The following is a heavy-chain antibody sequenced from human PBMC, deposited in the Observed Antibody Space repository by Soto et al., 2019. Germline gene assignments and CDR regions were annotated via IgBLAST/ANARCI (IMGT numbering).Heavy chain of an antibody. CDR3: AKQQGPGTPYYYAMDV. CDR2: IRSSGDRT. CDR1: GFTFSSYA. J-gene: IGHJ6*02. V-gene: IGHV3-23*01. D-gene: IGHD1-1*01. Sequence: EVQLLESGGGLVQPGGSLRLSCAASGFTFSSYAMSWVRQAPGKGLEWVSVIRSSGDRTYYADSVKGRFTISRDNSNNTLYIHMNSQRAEDTAVYYCAKQQGPGTPYYYAMDVWGQGTTVTVSS.